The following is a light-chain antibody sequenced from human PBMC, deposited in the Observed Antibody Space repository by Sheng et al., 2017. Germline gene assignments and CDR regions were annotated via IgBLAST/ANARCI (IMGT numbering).Light chain of an antibody. CDR3: QQYADLLYT. CDR1: QSVGSY. Sequence: DIVLTQSPATLSLSPGEGATLSCGASQSVGSYLAWYQQKPGQAPRLLIYDASNRATGIPARFSGSGSGTDFTLTISSLQPEDFATYYCQQYADLLYTFGPGTRV. J-gene: IGKJ3*01. CDR2: DAS. V-gene: IGKV3-11*01.